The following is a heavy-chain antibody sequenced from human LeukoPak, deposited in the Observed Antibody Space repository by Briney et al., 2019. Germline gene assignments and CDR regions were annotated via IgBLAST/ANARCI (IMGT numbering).Heavy chain of an antibody. Sequence: GGSLRLSCAASGFTFSSYSMNWVRQAPGKGLEWVSYISSSGSTIYYADSVKGRFTISRDNSKNTLYLQMNSLRAEDTAVYYCARDSSLRLWFRSWGQGTLVTVSS. CDR3: ARDSSLRLWFRS. V-gene: IGHV3-48*01. CDR1: GFTFSSYS. J-gene: IGHJ4*02. D-gene: IGHD3-10*01. CDR2: ISSSGSTI.